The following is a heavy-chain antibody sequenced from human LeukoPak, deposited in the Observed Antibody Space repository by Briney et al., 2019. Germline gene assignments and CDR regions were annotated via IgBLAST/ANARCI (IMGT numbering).Heavy chain of an antibody. V-gene: IGHV4-4*02. CDR3: AGEWELLDY. CDR2: IFHSGST. D-gene: IGHD1-26*01. J-gene: IGHJ4*02. CDR1: GGSISSNNW. Sequence: SETLSLTCAVSGGSISSNNWWSWVRQPPGKGLEWIGEIFHSGSTNYNPSLKSRVTISVDKSKNQFSLKLNSVTAADTAVYYCAGEWELLDYWGQGTLVTVSS.